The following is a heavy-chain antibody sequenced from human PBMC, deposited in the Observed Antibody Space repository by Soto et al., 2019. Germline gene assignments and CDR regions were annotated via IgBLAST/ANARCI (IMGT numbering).Heavy chain of an antibody. CDR1: GFTFSSYA. CDR2: VSHDGKSG. Sequence: QVQLAESGGGVVQPGRSLRLSCAASGFTFSSYAMYWVRRAPGKGLEWVAAVSHDGKSGFYADSVRGRFTVSRDNSNNPVYLQMDRLRPEDTALFYWARFDKFNGGWSWGQGTAVTVSS. CDR3: ARFDKFNGGWS. J-gene: IGHJ4*02. D-gene: IGHD6-19*01. V-gene: IGHV3-30*14.